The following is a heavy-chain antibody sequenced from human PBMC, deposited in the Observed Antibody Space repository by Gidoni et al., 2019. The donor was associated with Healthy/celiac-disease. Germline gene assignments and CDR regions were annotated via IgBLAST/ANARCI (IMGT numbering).Heavy chain of an antibody. CDR1: GFTFSRYA. J-gene: IGHJ4*02. D-gene: IGHD3-10*01. V-gene: IGHV3-23*01. CDR2: ISGSGGSK. CDR3: AKDLARGLATGYFDY. Sequence: EVRLLESGGGLVQPGGSLDLPCAASGFTFSRYAMCWVRQAPGEGRGWVSAISGSGGSKYYSDSVKGRFTISRDNSKNTLYLQMNSLRAEDTAVYYCAKDLARGLATGYFDYWGQGTLVTVSS.